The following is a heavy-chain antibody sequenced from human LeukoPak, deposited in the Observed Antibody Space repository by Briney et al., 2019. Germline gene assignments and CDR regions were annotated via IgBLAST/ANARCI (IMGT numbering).Heavy chain of an antibody. D-gene: IGHD2-21*02. CDR1: GLTFSNYA. CDR3: TSWGDTTAEYFQR. J-gene: IGHJ1*01. Sequence: GGSLRLSCAASGLTFSNYAMNWVRQAPGKGLEWVAHINPDGRDTYYVDSVKGRFTISRDNAQNSMYLQMNSLRVEDTAVHYCTSWGDTTAEYFQRWGQGTLVTVSS. V-gene: IGHV3-7*01. CDR2: INPDGRDT.